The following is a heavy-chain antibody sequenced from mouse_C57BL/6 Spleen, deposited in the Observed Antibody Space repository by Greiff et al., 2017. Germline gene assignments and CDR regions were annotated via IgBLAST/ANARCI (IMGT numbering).Heavy chain of an antibody. CDR2: IWRGGST. D-gene: IGHD3-3*01. V-gene: IGHV2-5*01. J-gene: IGHJ2*01. CDR3: AKNGDLPLYYFDY. CDR1: GFSLTSYG. Sequence: QVQLKQSGPGLVQPSQSLSITCTVSGFSLTSYGVHWVRQSPGKGLEWLGVIWRGGSTDYNAAFMSRLSITKDNSKIQVFFKMNSLQAGDTAIYSCAKNGDLPLYYFDYGGQGTTLTVSS.